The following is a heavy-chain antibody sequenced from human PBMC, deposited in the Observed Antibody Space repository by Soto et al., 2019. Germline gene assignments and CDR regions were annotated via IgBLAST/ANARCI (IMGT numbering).Heavy chain of an antibody. D-gene: IGHD3-22*01. CDR1: GYTFTSYG. V-gene: IGHV1-18*01. CDR3: ARDISSGYYPTPGAFDI. Sequence: QVQLVQSGAEVKKPGASVKVSCKASGYTFTSYGISWVRQAPGQGLEWMGWISAYNGNTNYAQKLQGRVTMTTDTSTSTAYMELRSLRSDDTAVYYCARDISSGYYPTPGAFDIWGKGTMVTVSS. J-gene: IGHJ3*02. CDR2: ISAYNGNT.